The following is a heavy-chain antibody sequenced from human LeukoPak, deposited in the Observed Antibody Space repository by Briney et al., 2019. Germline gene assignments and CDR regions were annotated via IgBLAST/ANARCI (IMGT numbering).Heavy chain of an antibody. CDR2: AYYTGDI. V-gene: IGHV4-39*01. J-gene: IGHJ6*02. CDR3: GRHVSNGWDYHYGLDV. CDR1: GGSVASTGRY. D-gene: IGHD6-19*01. Sequence: SETLSLTWTVSGGSVASTGRYWGWIRQPPGKGLEWIGSAYYTGDIYSPPSLKSRLTISVDTSKNQFALTLSSVTAADTAVYYCGRHVSNGWDYHYGLDVWGRGTTVTVSS.